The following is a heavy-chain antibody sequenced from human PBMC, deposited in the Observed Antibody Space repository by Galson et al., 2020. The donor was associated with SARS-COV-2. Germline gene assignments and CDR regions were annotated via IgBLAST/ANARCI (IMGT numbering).Heavy chain of an antibody. CDR1: GFTFNRDW. CDR3: ARDQGTTRPPYYYYMGV. CDR2: ISGDGRST. D-gene: IGHD1-7*01. V-gene: IGHV3-74*01. Sequence: ESLKISCAASGFTFNRDWMHWVRQAPGKGLVWVSRISGDGRSTTYADSVKGRFTVSRDNAKNTLYLQMNSLGDDDTAVYYCARDQGTTRPPYYYYMGVWGKGTTVTVSS. J-gene: IGHJ6*03.